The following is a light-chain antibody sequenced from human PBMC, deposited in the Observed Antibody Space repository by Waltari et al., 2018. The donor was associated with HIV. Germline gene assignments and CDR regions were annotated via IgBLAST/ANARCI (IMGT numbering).Light chain of an antibody. CDR2: GAS. CDR3: QEYNSWPPRYT. Sequence: ETVMTQSPATLSVSPGERGIVSCRASQPIGLSLAWYQQKPGQGPRRLIYGASTRATGIPGRFNGTGSATEYTLTIRGLQSEDFAIYYCQEYNSWPPRYTIGQGTKVEMK. J-gene: IGKJ2*01. CDR1: QPIGLS. V-gene: IGKV3-15*01.